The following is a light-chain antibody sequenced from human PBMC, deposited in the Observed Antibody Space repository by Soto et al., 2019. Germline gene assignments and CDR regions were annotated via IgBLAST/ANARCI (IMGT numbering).Light chain of an antibody. V-gene: IGKV3-11*01. CDR3: QQCSNWPLT. CDR1: QSVSNF. J-gene: IGKJ4*01. Sequence: EIVLTQSPATLSLSPGERAILSCRASQSVSNFLAWYQQKPGQAPRLLIFDVSTRATGVPPRFSGSGSGTDFTLTIIGLEPEDFAIYYCQQCSNWPLTFGGGTKVDIK. CDR2: DVS.